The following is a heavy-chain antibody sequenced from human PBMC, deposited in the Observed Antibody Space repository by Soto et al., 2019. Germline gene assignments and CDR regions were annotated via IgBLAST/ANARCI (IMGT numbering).Heavy chain of an antibody. CDR3: ARDYSSSWYGFDY. Sequence: GGSLRLSCAASGFTFSNYGMSWVRQSPGKGLEWVAVIWYDGSNKYYADSVKGRFTISRDNSKNTLYLQMNSLRAEDTAVYYCARDYSSSWYGFDYWGQGTLVTVSS. J-gene: IGHJ4*02. V-gene: IGHV3-33*08. CDR2: IWYDGSNK. D-gene: IGHD6-13*01. CDR1: GFTFSNYG.